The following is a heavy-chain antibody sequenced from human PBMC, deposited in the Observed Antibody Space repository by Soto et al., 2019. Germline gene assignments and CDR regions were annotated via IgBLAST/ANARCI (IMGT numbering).Heavy chain of an antibody. J-gene: IGHJ5*02. V-gene: IGHV4-59*01. CDR3: ARDRSTYGGGGTGEVKENWFDP. CDR2: AYYSGDT. CDR1: GGSISRYY. D-gene: IGHD2-8*01. Sequence: PSETLSLTCSVSGGSISRYYWSWIRQPPGKGLEWIGYAYYSGDTGYNPSLKSRFTMAVDTSKSQVSLKLSSVTAADTAVYYCARDRSTYGGGGTGEVKENWFDPWGQGALGTASS.